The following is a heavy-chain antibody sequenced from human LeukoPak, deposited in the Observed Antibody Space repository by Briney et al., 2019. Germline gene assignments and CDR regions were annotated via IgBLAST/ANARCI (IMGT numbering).Heavy chain of an antibody. CDR2: ISWNSGSI. D-gene: IGHD6-13*01. CDR1: GFTFDDYA. J-gene: IGHJ2*01. Sequence: GGSLRLSCAASGFTFDDYAMHWVRQAPGKGLEWVSGISWNSGSIGHADSVKGRFTISRDNAKKSLYLQMNSLRAEDTALYYCAKGPGLGAGKRYLDLWGRGTLVIVSS. V-gene: IGHV3-9*01. CDR3: AKGPGLGAGKRYLDL.